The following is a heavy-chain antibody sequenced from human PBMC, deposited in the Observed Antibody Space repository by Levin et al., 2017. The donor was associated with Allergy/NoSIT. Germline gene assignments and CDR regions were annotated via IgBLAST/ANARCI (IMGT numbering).Heavy chain of an antibody. CDR2: ISGSGGST. J-gene: IGHJ4*02. D-gene: IGHD2-15*01. Sequence: ETLSLTCAASGFTFSSYAMSWVRQAPGKGLEWVSAISGSGGSTYYADSVKGRFTISRDNSKNTLYLQMNSLRAEDTAVYYCAKDHCSGGSCYLTCWGQGTLVTVSS. CDR1: GFTFSSYA. V-gene: IGHV3-23*01. CDR3: AKDHCSGGSCYLTC.